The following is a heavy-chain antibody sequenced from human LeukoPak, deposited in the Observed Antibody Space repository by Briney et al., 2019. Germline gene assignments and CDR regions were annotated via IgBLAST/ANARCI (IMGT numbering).Heavy chain of an antibody. D-gene: IGHD6-13*01. J-gene: IGHJ4*02. CDR3: AIRMYSSSWYRLDY. CDR2: IIPIFGTA. Sequence: ASVKVSCKASVGTFSSYAISWVRQAPGQGLEWMGGIIPIFGTANYAQKFQGRVTITTDESTSTAYMELSSLGSEDTAVYYCAIRMYSSSWYRLDYWGQGTLVTVSS. V-gene: IGHV1-69*05. CDR1: VGTFSSYA.